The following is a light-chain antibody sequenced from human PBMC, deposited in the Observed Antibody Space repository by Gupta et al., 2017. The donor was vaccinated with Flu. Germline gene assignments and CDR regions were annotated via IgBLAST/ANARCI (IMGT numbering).Light chain of an antibody. CDR2: DSD. Sequence: VPTHPPQLLPSLLQKVTISSSGSSSNIGRHAVSWYHQLPGTAPKLLLYDSDKRPSGIPDRFSGSRSGTSATLDITGLQTEDEADYYCGVWDTSLAGGVFGGGTKLTVL. J-gene: IGLJ2*01. CDR1: SSNIGRHA. V-gene: IGLV1-51*01. CDR3: GVWDTSLAGGV.